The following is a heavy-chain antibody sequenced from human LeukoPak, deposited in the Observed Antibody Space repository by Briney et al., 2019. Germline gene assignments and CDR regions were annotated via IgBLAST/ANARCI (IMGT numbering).Heavy chain of an antibody. CDR2: ISPSGSI. D-gene: IGHD3-9*01. CDR3: ARGRSFRYFDWSLDY. Sequence: SETLSLTCTVSGTSISHYHWSWIRQPAGKGLEWIGHISPSGSINYKSSLKSRVAMSVDTSKKQFSLKLSSVTAADTAVYYCARGRSFRYFDWSLDYWGQGTLVTVSS. V-gene: IGHV4-4*07. J-gene: IGHJ4*02. CDR1: GTSISHYH.